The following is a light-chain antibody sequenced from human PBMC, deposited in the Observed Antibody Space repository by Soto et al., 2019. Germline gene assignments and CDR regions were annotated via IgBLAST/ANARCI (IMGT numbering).Light chain of an antibody. J-gene: IGLJ1*01. CDR2: EVT. Sequence: QSALTQPVSVSGSPGQSITISCTGTSSDIGTFNLVSWYQQLPGQVPKLIIFEVTKRPSGLSDRFSGSKSGNTASLTISGLHTEDEADYWCCSYAGSGSLVFGGGTKLTVL. V-gene: IGLV2-23*02. CDR1: SSDIGTFNL. CDR3: CSYAGSGSLV.